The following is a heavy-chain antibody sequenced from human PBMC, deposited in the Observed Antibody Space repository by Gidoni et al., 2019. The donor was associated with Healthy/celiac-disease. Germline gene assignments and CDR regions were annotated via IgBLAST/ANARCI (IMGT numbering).Heavy chain of an antibody. D-gene: IGHD2-15*01. CDR1: GLTSSSYG. J-gene: IGHJ4*02. CDR2: VWYDGSNR. CDR3: ARGARYCSGGSCYQTLDY. Sequence: QVQLVESGGGVVQPGRSLRLSCPASGLTSSSYGLPWVRQDPGKGLEWVAVVWYDGSNRYYADSVKGRFTISRDNSKNTLYLQMNSLRAEDTAVYYCARGARYCSGGSCYQTLDYWGQGTLVTVSS. V-gene: IGHV3-33*01.